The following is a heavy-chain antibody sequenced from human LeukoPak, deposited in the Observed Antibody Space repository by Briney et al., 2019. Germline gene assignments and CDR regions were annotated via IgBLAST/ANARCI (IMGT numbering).Heavy chain of an antibody. V-gene: IGHV4-30-2*01. CDR2: IYHSGST. D-gene: IGHD6-19*01. CDR3: ARWSSDWENNYFDP. CDR1: GGSLSSGGYS. Sequence: SQTLSLTCAVSGGSLSSGGYSWSWIRQPPGKGLEWIGYIYHSGSTYYNPSLKSRATISIDTSNNRFSLRLTSATAADTAVYYCARWSSDWENNYFDPWGQGILVTVSS. J-gene: IGHJ5*02.